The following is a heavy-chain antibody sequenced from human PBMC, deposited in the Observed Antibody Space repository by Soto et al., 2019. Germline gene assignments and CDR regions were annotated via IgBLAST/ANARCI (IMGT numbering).Heavy chain of an antibody. CDR2: IYYSGST. CDR3: ARGRYSSSWYGYDY. Sequence: SETLSLTCTVSGGSISSYYWSWIRQPPGKGLEWIGYIYYSGSTNYNPSLKSRVTISVDTSKNQFSLKLSSVTAADTAVYYCARGRYSSSWYGYDYWGQGTLVTVSS. D-gene: IGHD6-13*01. J-gene: IGHJ4*02. V-gene: IGHV4-59*01. CDR1: GGSISSYY.